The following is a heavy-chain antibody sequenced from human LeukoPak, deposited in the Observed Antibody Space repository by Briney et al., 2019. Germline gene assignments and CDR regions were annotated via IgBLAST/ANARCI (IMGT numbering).Heavy chain of an antibody. CDR3: AREERATQDAN. Sequence: SSETLSLTCTVSGFSIRSGYYWAWIRPPPGKGLEWIGSVYHTGGTYYNPSLKSRVTISVDTSRNQFSLRLSSVTAADTAVYYCAREERATQDANWGQGTLVLVSS. D-gene: IGHD1-26*01. CDR1: GFSIRSGYY. CDR2: VYHTGGT. J-gene: IGHJ4*02. V-gene: IGHV4-38-2*02.